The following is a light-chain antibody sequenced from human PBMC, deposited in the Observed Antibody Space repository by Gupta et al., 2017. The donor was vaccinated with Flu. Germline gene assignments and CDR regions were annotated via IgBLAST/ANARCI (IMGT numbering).Light chain of an antibody. Sequence: LSCRASQSVSSAYLGWYQQKPGQAPRLLIYGSSSRATGIPDMFSGSGSGTDFALTISRLEPEDFAVYYFHHNGSSFTFGHGTKVDIK. CDR1: QSVSSAY. J-gene: IGKJ3*01. V-gene: IGKV3-20*01. CDR3: HHNGSSFT. CDR2: GSS.